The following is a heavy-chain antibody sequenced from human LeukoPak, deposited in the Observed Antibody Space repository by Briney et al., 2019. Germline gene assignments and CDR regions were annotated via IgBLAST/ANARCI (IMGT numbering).Heavy chain of an antibody. J-gene: IGHJ4*02. CDR3: ARDSVATTLGYYFDY. CDR1: GFTFSSYW. Sequence: GGSLRLSCAASGFTFSSYWMSWVRQAPGKGLEWVANIKQDGSEKYYVDSVKGRFTISRDNAKNSLYLQMNSLRAEDTAVYYCARDSVATTLGYYFDYWGQGTLVTVSS. V-gene: IGHV3-7*01. CDR2: IKQDGSEK. D-gene: IGHD5-12*01.